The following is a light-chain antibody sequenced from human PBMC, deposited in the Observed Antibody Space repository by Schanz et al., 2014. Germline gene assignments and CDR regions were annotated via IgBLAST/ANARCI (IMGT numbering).Light chain of an antibody. J-gene: IGLJ3*02. CDR2: GNN. Sequence: QSVLTQPPSASGTPGQRVTISCSGSSSNVGNNAINWYQQLPGTAPKILIYGNNQRPSGVPDRFSGSKSGTSASLAISGLQSDDEADYYCAAWDDSLNGWVFGGGTKLTVL. V-gene: IGLV1-44*01. CDR1: SSNVGNNA. CDR3: AAWDDSLNGWV.